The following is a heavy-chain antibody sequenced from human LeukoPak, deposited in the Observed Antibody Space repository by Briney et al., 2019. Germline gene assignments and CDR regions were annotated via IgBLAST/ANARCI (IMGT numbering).Heavy chain of an antibody. CDR1: GYTFTSYN. CDR3: ARGSPRRRAGNDY. D-gene: IGHD6-13*01. Sequence: ASVTVSCKASGYTFTSYNINWVRQATGQGLEWMGWMNPNSGNTGYAQKFQGRVTMTRNTSISTAYMELSSLRSEDTAVYYCARGSPRRRAGNDYWGQGTLVTVSS. CDR2: MNPNSGNT. V-gene: IGHV1-8*01. J-gene: IGHJ4*02.